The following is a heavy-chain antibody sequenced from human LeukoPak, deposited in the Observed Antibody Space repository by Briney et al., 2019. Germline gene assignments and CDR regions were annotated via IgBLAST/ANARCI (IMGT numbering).Heavy chain of an antibody. CDR2: IYYSGST. CDR3: ARTEAVAGTHFDY. CDR1: GGSISSYY. D-gene: IGHD6-19*01. Sequence: SETLSLTCTVSGGSISSYYWSWIRQPPGKGLEWIGYIYYSGSTNYNPSLKSRVTISVDTSKNQFSPKLSSVTAADTAVYYCARTEAVAGTHFDYWGQGTLVTVSS. J-gene: IGHJ4*02. V-gene: IGHV4-59*01.